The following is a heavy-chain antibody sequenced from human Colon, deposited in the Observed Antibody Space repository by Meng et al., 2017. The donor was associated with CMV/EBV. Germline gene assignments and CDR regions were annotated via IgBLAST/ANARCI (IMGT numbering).Heavy chain of an antibody. V-gene: IGHV3-48*03. CDR3: ARDRSYYGGTDFFDF. D-gene: IGHD4-23*01. Sequence: GGSLRLSCAASGFLFSSYEMNWVRQAPGKGLEWVAHISNGGNTRYYADSVKGRFTVSRDNAKNSVYLQMNSLRTEDTGLYYCARDRSYYGGTDFFDFWGQGTLVTVSS. CDR1: GFLFSSYE. J-gene: IGHJ4*02. CDR2: ISNGGNTR.